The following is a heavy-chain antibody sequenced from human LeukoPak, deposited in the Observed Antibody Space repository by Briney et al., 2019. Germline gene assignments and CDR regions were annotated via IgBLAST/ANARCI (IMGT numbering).Heavy chain of an antibody. J-gene: IGHJ4*02. CDR3: AREQAQYYYDSSGYYDDY. CDR2: ISSSSSTI. D-gene: IGHD3-22*01. CDR1: GFTFSSYS. V-gene: IGHV3-48*02. Sequence: AGGSLRLSCAASGFTFSSYSMNWVRQAPGKGLEWVSYISSSSSTIYYADSVKGRFTISRDNAKNSLYLQMNSLRDEDTAVYYCAREQAQYYYDSSGYYDDYWGQGTLVTVSS.